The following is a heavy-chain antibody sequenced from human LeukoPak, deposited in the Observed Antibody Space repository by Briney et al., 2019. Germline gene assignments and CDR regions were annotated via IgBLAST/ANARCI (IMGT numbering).Heavy chain of an antibody. CDR2: IYYSGST. CDR1: GGSISSSSYY. J-gene: IGHJ3*02. CDR3: ARRLPGYSYGDDAFDI. Sequence: SETLSLTCTVSGGSISSSSYYWGWIRQPPGKGLEWIGYIYYSGSTNYNPSLKSRVTISVDTSKNQFSLKLSSVTAADTAVYYCARRLPGYSYGDDAFDIWGQGTMVTVSS. V-gene: IGHV4-61*05. D-gene: IGHD5-18*01.